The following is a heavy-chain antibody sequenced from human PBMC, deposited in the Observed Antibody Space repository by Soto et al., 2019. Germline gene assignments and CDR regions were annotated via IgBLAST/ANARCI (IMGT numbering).Heavy chain of an antibody. Sequence: EVQLVESGGGLVQPGGSLKLSCAASGFTFSDSAMHWVRQASGKGLEWVGRIRTKPNNYATTYAASLQGRFTISRDDSKNTAYLHMTGLKTEDTAMYYCTRYDIYLAGDYWGQGTRVTVSS. CDR1: GFTFSDSA. CDR2: IRTKPNNYAT. CDR3: TRYDIYLAGDY. V-gene: IGHV3-73*01. J-gene: IGHJ4*02. D-gene: IGHD1-1*01.